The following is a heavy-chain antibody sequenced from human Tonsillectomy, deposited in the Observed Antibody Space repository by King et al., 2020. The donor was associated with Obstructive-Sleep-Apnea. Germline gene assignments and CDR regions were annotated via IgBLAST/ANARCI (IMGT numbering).Heavy chain of an antibody. D-gene: IGHD3-22*01. CDR3: AGTYYFDSSGYYYVLSFDY. V-gene: IGHV1-69*12. Sequence: QLVQSGAEVKKPGSSVNVSCKASGGTFSSYAISWVRQAPGQGLEWMGGIIPYFGTAKYAQKFQGRVTITADESTSTAYMELSSLRSEDTAVNYCAGTYYFDSSGYYYVLSFDYWGQGTLVTVSS. J-gene: IGHJ4*02. CDR2: IIPYFGTA. CDR1: GGTFSSYA.